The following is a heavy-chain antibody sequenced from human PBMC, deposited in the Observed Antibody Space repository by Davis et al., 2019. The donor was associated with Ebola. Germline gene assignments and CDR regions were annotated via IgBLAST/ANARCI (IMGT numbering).Heavy chain of an antibody. Sequence: ASVKVSCKASGYTFTGYKIHWVRQAPGQGLEWMGRIISNSGGTNYAQKLQGRVTVTRDTSISTAYMELSSLRSDDTAVYYCARGHNYGFEYWGQGALVTVSS. J-gene: IGHJ4*02. CDR3: ARGHNYGFEY. D-gene: IGHD5-18*01. CDR1: GYTFTGYK. CDR2: IISNSGGT. V-gene: IGHV1-2*06.